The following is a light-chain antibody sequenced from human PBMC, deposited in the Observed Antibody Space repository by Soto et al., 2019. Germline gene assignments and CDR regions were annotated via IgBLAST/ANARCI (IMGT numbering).Light chain of an antibody. CDR1: SSDVGGYNS. CDR2: DVS. Sequence: QSALTQPASVSVSPGQSITISCTGTSSDVGGYNSVSWYQQYPGKAPKLIIYDVSNRPSGVSSRFSGSKSGNTASLTISGLQADDEADYYCSSYTTRSVVFGGGTKVTVL. CDR3: SSYTTRSVV. J-gene: IGLJ2*01. V-gene: IGLV2-14*01.